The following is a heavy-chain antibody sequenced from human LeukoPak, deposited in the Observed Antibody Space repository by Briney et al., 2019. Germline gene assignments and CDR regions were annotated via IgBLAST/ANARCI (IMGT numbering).Heavy chain of an antibody. CDR1: GFTVSSNY. D-gene: IGHD4-17*01. V-gene: IGHV3-53*01. CDR3: ARDGPDNYGSMDV. J-gene: IGHJ6*02. Sequence: PGGSLRLSCAASGFTVSSNYTSWVRQAPGKGLEWVSVIYSGGSTYYADSVKGRFTISRDNSKNTLYLQMNSLRAEDTAVYYCARDGPDNYGSMDVWGQGTTVTVSS. CDR2: IYSGGST.